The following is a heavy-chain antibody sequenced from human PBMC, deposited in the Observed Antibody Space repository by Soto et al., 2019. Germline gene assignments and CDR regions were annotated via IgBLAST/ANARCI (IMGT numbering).Heavy chain of an antibody. CDR2: IKQDGSEK. Sequence: LRLSFAASGXTFSSYWMSWVRQAPGKGLEWVANIKQDGSEKYYVDSVKGRFTISRDNAKNSLYLQMNSLRAEDTAVYYCARATWAVAGTDYYYYYGMDVWGQGTTVTVSS. D-gene: IGHD6-19*01. J-gene: IGHJ6*02. CDR3: ARATWAVAGTDYYYYYGMDV. V-gene: IGHV3-7*03. CDR1: GXTFSSYW.